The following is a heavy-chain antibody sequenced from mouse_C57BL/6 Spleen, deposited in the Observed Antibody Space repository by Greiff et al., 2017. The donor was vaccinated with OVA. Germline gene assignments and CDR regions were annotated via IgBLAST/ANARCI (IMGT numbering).Heavy chain of an antibody. Sequence: QVQLQQPGAELVRPGTSVKLSCKASGYTFTSYWMHWVKQRPGQGLEWIGVIDPSDSYTNYNQKFKGKATLTVDTSSSTAYMQLSSLTSEDSAVYYCARSPITTVVATGFDDWGQGTTLTVSS. CDR1: GYTFTSYW. CDR3: ARSPITTVVATGFDD. CDR2: IDPSDSYT. D-gene: IGHD1-1*01. V-gene: IGHV1-59*01. J-gene: IGHJ2*01.